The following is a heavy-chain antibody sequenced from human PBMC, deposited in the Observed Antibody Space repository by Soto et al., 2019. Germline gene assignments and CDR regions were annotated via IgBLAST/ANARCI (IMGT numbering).Heavy chain of an antibody. CDR3: AKMEGMDPWAYSFDY. V-gene: IGHV3-23*01. J-gene: IGHJ4*02. CDR2: FYGGGNGP. D-gene: IGHD2-2*03. CDR1: GFTLSDFA. Sequence: EVQVLESGGGLVQPGGSLRPSCEATGFTLSDFAWGWVRKPPGKGREWVSRFYGGGNGPHYADSVKGRVTISRDNSKNTLYLQMNSLRAEDTAVYYCAKMEGMDPWAYSFDYWGQGTLVTVSS.